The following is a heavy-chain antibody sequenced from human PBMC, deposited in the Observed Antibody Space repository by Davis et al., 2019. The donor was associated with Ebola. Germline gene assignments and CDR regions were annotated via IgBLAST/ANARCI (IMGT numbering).Heavy chain of an antibody. CDR3: AKGRYYYDSSGYVDY. D-gene: IGHD3-22*01. CDR2: IFGGGNT. CDR1: GFIVSNNY. Sequence: PGGSLRLSCAPSGFIVSNNYMSWVRQAPGKGLEWVSVIFGGGNTYYADSVKGRFTISRDNSKNTLYLQMNSLRAEDTAVYYCAKGRYYYDSSGYVDYWGQGTLVTVSS. V-gene: IGHV3-53*01. J-gene: IGHJ4*02.